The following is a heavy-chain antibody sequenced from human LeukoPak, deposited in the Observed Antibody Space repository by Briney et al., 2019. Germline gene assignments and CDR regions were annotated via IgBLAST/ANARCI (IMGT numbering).Heavy chain of an antibody. CDR1: GFTFSSYW. V-gene: IGHV3-7*01. CDR2: IKQDGSEK. CDR3: ARLFGGVTTFDY. Sequence: GGSLRLSCAASGFTFSSYWMSWVRQAPGRGLEWVANIKQDGSEKYYVDSVKGRFTISRDNARSSLYLQMNSLRAEDTAIYFCARLFGGVTTFDYWGQGALVTVSS. D-gene: IGHD2-8*02. J-gene: IGHJ4*02.